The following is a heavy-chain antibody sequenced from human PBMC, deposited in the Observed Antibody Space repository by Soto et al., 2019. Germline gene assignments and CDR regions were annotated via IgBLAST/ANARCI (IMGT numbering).Heavy chain of an antibody. D-gene: IGHD6-13*01. CDR3: XRGXLAAAATAYFDY. CDR2: INPNSGGT. CDR1: GYTFTGYY. Sequence: QVQLVQSGAEVKKPGASVKVSCKASGYTFTGYYMHWVRQAPGQGLEWMGWINPNSGGTNYAQKFQGWVTMTRDTSISTAYXELSRLRSDDXAVYYCXRGXLAAAATAYFDYWGQGTLVTVSS. V-gene: IGHV1-2*04. J-gene: IGHJ4*02.